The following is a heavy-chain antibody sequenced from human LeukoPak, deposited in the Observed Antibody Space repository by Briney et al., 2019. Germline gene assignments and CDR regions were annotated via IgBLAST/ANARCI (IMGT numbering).Heavy chain of an antibody. CDR3: GRIYDRYFDY. Sequence: GGSLRLSCAASGITFSNYWMTWVRRPPGKGLEWVASIKEDGSDKNYVDSVKGRFTISRDNAKNSLYLQMNSLRAEDTAVYYCGRIYDRYFDYWGQGTLVSVSS. D-gene: IGHD3-22*01. CDR2: IKEDGSDK. CDR1: GITFSNYW. J-gene: IGHJ4*02. V-gene: IGHV3-7*01.